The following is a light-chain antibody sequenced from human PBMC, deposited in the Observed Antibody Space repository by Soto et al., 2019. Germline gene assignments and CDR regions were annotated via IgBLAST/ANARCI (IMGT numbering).Light chain of an antibody. J-gene: IGLJ2*01. CDR3: SSYTSSSTSVV. V-gene: IGLV2-14*01. CDR1: SSDVGGYNY. CDR2: DVS. Sequence: QSVLTQPASVSGSPGQWITISCTGTSSDVGGYNYVSWYQQHPGKAPKLMIYDVSNRPSGVSNRFSGSKSGNTASLTISGLQAEDEADYYCSSYTSSSTSVVFGGGTQLTVL.